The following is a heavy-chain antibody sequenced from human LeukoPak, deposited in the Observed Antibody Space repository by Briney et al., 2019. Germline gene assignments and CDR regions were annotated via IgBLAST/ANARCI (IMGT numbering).Heavy chain of an antibody. CDR2: INPNSGGT. CDR1: GYTFTGYY. CDR3: ARDVGVYCSSTSCSDY. Sequence: ASVKVSCKASGYTFTGYYMHWVRQAPGQGLAWMGWINPNSGGTNYAQKFQGRVTMTRDTSISTAYMELSRLRSDDTAVYYCARDVGVYCSSTSCSDYWGQGTLVTVSS. V-gene: IGHV1-2*02. J-gene: IGHJ4*02. D-gene: IGHD2-2*01.